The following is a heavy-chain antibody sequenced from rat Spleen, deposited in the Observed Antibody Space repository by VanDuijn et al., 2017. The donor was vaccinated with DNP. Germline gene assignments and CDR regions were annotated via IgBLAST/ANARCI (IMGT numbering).Heavy chain of an antibody. CDR1: GLSFDSNS. D-gene: IGHD2-6*01. CDR2: IWSDGGT. Sequence: QIQLKESGPGLAQPSQTLSLTCTVSGLSFDSNSISWIRQPPGKGLEWMGVIWSDGGTDYNSAVKSRLSISRDTSKSQVFLKMNSLHTEDTAMYFCARVGIPMTAVPYYFDYWGQGVMVTVSS. CDR3: ARVGIPMTAVPYYFDY. V-gene: IGHV2-47*01. J-gene: IGHJ2*01.